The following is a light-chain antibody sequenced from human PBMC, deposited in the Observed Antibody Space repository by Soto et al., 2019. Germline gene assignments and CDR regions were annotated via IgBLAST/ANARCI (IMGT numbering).Light chain of an antibody. J-gene: IGKJ5*01. Sequence: DIQMTQSPSTLSASVGDRVTITCRASQSISNWLAWYQQKPGKAPKLLVYDASSLERGVPSRFSGSGSGTEFALTISSLQPDDFATYYCQQYVSYLITFGQGTRLEIK. CDR1: QSISNW. V-gene: IGKV1-5*01. CDR2: DAS. CDR3: QQYVSYLIT.